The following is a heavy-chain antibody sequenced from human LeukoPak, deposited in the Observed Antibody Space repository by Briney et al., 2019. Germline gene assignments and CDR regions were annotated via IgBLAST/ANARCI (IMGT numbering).Heavy chain of an antibody. Sequence: SETLSLTCTVSGGSMTTHHWNWIRQTPGKGLEWIGYVFDSGRTKENPSLKSRVTLSADTSKDQLSLRLSSVTAADTAVYYCTTIKRGNIFGYFDFWGQGILVTVSS. CDR2: VFDSGRT. CDR1: GGSMTTHH. CDR3: TTIKRGNIFGYFDF. J-gene: IGHJ4*02. D-gene: IGHD5-18*01. V-gene: IGHV4-59*11.